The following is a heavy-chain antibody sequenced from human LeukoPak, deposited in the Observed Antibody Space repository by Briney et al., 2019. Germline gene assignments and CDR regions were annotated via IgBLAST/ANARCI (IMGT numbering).Heavy chain of an antibody. D-gene: IGHD3-9*01. CDR3: ARDLTETYYDILTGYYSGRSFDY. J-gene: IGHJ4*02. V-gene: IGHV4-4*07. CDR2: IYTSGST. CDR1: GGSISSYY. Sequence: SETLSLTCSVSGGSISSYYWSWIRQPAGKGLEWIGRIYTSGSTNYNPSLKSRVTMSVDTSKDQISLNLSSVTAADTAVYYCARDLTETYYDILTGYYSGRSFDYWGQGTLVTVSS.